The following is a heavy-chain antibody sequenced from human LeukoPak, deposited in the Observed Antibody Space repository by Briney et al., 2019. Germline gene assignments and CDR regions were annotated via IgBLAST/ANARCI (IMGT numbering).Heavy chain of an antibody. D-gene: IGHD4-17*01. J-gene: IGHJ4*02. CDR2: IRSKAYGGTT. Sequence: GGSLRLSCTASGFTFGDYAMSWFRQAPGKGLGWVGFIRSKAYGGTTEYAASVKGRFTISRDDSTSISYLQMNSLKTEDTAVYYCTRGLDRDYGDYVACLDYWGQGTLVTVSS. V-gene: IGHV3-49*03. CDR1: GFTFGDYA. CDR3: TRGLDRDYGDYVACLDY.